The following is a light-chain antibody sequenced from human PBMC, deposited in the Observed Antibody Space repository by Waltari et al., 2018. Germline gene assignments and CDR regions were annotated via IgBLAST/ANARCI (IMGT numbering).Light chain of an antibody. J-gene: IGKJ4*01. V-gene: IGKV3-11*01. CDR1: QSVSSK. Sequence: EIVLTQSPATLSLSPGERATLSCRASQSVSSKLAWYQQKPGQAPRLLIYDASNRATDIAARFSGSGSGTDFTLIISSLEPEDFAVYYCQNRNNWPLTFGGGTKVEIK. CDR2: DAS. CDR3: QNRNNWPLT.